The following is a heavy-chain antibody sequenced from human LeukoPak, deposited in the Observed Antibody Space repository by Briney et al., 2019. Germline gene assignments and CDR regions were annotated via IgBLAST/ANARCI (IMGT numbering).Heavy chain of an antibody. V-gene: IGHV3-30-3*01. Sequence: PGRSLRLSCAASGFTFSSYAMHWVRQAPGKGLEWVAVISYDGSNKYYADSVKGRFTISRDNSKNTLYLQMNSLRAEDTAVYYCAKASGYCSSTSCYDYYMDVWGKGTTVTVSS. CDR1: GFTFSSYA. CDR2: ISYDGSNK. CDR3: AKASGYCSSTSCYDYYMDV. J-gene: IGHJ6*03. D-gene: IGHD2-2*03.